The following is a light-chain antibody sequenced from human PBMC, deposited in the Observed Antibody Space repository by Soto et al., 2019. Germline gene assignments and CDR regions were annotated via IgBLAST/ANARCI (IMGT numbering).Light chain of an antibody. CDR1: QSLVYSDGNTY. V-gene: IGKV2-30*01. J-gene: IGKJ5*01. Sequence: DVVMTQSPLSLPVTLGQPASISCRSSQSLVYSDGNTYLNWFQQRPGQSPRRLIYKVSNRDSGVPDRFSGSGSGTDFTLKISRVEAEDVGVYYCMQRREFPITFGQGTRLEIK. CDR2: KVS. CDR3: MQRREFPIT.